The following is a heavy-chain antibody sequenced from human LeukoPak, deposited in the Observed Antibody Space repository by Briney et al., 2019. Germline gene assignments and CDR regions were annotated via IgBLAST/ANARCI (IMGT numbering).Heavy chain of an antibody. J-gene: IGHJ4*02. CDR1: GYTLTSYD. D-gene: IGHD3-16*02. Sequence: ASVKVSCKASGYTLTSYDINWVRQATGQGLEWMGWMNPNSGNTGYAQKFQGRVTMTRDTSTSTVYMELSSLKSEDTAVYYCARDSFSENWGQGTLVTVSS. CDR2: MNPNSGNT. V-gene: IGHV1-8*01. CDR3: ARDSFSEN.